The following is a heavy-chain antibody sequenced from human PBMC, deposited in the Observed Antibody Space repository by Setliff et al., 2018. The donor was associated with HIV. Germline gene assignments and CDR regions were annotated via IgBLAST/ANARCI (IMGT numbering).Heavy chain of an antibody. V-gene: IGHV4-34*01. J-gene: IGHJ4*02. CDR2: INHSGST. CDR1: GGSFSGYY. Sequence: PSEILSLTCAVYGGSFSGYYWSWIRQPPGKGLEWIGEINHSGSTNYNPSLKSRVTISVDTSKNQFSLKLSSVTAADTAVYYCARVVTMVRGAYYFDYWGQGTPVTVSS. D-gene: IGHD3-10*01. CDR3: ARVVTMVRGAYYFDY.